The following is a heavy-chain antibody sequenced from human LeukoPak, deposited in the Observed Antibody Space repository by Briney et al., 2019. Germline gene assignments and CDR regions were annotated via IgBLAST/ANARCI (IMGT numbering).Heavy chain of an antibody. CDR3: GRDVSDSVVVITHKFDF. V-gene: IGHV3-30*02. D-gene: IGHD3-22*01. Sequence: PWGYLRLSCAASGFTFNSYGMHWVRRAPGKGLEWVAFIRHDGTNKYYADSVKGRFTISRDNSKNTLFLQMSSLSVEDTAVYYCGRDVSDSVVVITHKFDFRGQGTLVTVSS. CDR1: GFTFNSYG. J-gene: IGHJ4*02. CDR2: IRHDGTNK.